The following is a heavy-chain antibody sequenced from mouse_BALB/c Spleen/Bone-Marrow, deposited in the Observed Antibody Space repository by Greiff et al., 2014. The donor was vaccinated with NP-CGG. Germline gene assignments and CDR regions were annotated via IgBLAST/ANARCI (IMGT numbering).Heavy chain of an antibody. CDR3: VRGGNYRFDY. CDR1: GYAFSSSW. CDR2: IYPGDGDT. D-gene: IGHD2-1*01. V-gene: IGHV1-82*01. J-gene: IGHJ2*01. Sequence: QVQLQQSGPELVKPGASVKISCKASGYAFSSSWMNWVKQRPGQGHEWIGRIYPGDGDTNYNGKFKGKATLTADKSSSTAYVQLSSLTSVDSAVYFCVRGGNYRFDYWGQGTTLTVSS.